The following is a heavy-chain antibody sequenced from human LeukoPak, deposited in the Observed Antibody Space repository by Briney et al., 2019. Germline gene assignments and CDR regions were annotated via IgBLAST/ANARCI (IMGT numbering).Heavy chain of an antibody. CDR2: ISYDGSNK. CDR1: GFTFSSYG. CDR3: AKSPDHIVGARTPIDY. V-gene: IGHV3-30*18. Sequence: GRSLRLSCAASGFTFSSYGMHWVRQAPGKGLEWVAVISYDGSNKYYADSVKGRFTISRDNSKNTLYLQMNSLRAEDTAVYYCAKSPDHIVGARTPIDYWGQGTLVTVSS. J-gene: IGHJ4*02. D-gene: IGHD1-26*01.